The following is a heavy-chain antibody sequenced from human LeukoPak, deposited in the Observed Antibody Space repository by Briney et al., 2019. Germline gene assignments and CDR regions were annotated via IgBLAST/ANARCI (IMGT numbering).Heavy chain of an antibody. CDR2: ISYDGSNK. Sequence: GGSLRLSCAASGFTFSSYAMSWVRQAPGKGLEWVAVISYDGSNKYYADSVKGRFTISRDNSKNTLYLQMNSLRAEDTAVYYCARDLVVTAMRPYYFDYWGQGTLVTVSS. CDR1: GFTFSSYA. V-gene: IGHV3-30-3*01. CDR3: ARDLVVTAMRPYYFDY. D-gene: IGHD2-21*02. J-gene: IGHJ4*02.